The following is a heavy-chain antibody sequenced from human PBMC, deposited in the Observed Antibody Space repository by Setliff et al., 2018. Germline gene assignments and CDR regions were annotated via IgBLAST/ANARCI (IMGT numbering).Heavy chain of an antibody. CDR3: ARAQSWSGGPYYFDN. V-gene: IGHV1-2*04. Sequence: ASVKVSCKDSGYTFSTYGISWVRQAPGQGLEWMGWINPNSGGTNYAQKFQGWVTMTRDTSISTAYMELSRLRFEDTAVYYCARAQSWSGGPYYFDNWGQGTLVTVSS. CDR2: INPNSGGT. J-gene: IGHJ4*02. CDR1: GYTFSTYG. D-gene: IGHD3-3*01.